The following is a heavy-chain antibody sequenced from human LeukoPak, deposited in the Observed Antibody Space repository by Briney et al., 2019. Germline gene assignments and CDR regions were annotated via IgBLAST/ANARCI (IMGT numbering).Heavy chain of an antibody. CDR2: ISYDGSNK. V-gene: IGHV3-30*18. D-gene: IGHD2-2*01. Sequence: PGGSLRLSCAASGFTFSSYGMHWVRQAPGKGLEWVAVISYDGSNKYYADSVKGRFTISRDNSKNTLYLQMNSLRAEDTAVYYCAKDYAIVVVPAAIPDYWGQGTLVTVSS. CDR3: AKDYAIVVVPAAIPDY. J-gene: IGHJ4*02. CDR1: GFTFSSYG.